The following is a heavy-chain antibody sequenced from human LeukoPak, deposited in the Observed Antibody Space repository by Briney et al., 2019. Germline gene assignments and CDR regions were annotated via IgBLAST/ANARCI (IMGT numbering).Heavy chain of an antibody. CDR3: ARDVHDAPFDY. J-gene: IGHJ4*02. CDR1: GFTFSSYG. V-gene: IGHV3-30*03. CDR2: ISYDGSNK. D-gene: IGHD3-10*02. Sequence: PGGSLRLSCAASGFTFSSYGMHWVRQAPGKGLEWVAVISYDGSNKYYADSVKGRFTISRDNSKNTLYLQMNSLRAEDTAVYYCARDVHDAPFDYWGQGTLVTVSS.